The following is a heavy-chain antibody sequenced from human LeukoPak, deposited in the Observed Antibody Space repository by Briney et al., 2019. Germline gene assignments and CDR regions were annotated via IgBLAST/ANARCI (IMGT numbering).Heavy chain of an antibody. Sequence: GGSLRLSCEASGFTVRNNNMTWSGQPQGKGLGGASVIYSSGNTYYADSVKGRFTISRDNSKNTLYLQMNSLRAEDTAVYYCARDGLDRGSREYYFDFWGQGTLVTVSS. CDR1: GFTVRNNN. CDR2: IYSSGNT. CDR3: ARDGLDRGSREYYFDF. J-gene: IGHJ4*02. D-gene: IGHD3/OR15-3a*01. V-gene: IGHV3-53*01.